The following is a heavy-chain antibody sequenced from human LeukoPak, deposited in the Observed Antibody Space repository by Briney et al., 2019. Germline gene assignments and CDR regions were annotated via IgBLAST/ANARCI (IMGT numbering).Heavy chain of an antibody. CDR2: MNPNSGNT. Sequence: ASEKVSCKASGYTFTSCDINWVRQATAQGLEWMGWMNPNSGNTGYGQSFQGRITMTRDISIGTADMELSNLTSEDTAIYYCTRGSSGRRDNWGQGTLVTVSA. CDR1: GYTFTSCD. CDR3: TRGSSGRRDN. J-gene: IGHJ4*02. D-gene: IGHD6-19*01. V-gene: IGHV1-8*01.